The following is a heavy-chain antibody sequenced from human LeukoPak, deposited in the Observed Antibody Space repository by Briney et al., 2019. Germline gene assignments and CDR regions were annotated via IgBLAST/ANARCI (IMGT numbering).Heavy chain of an antibody. Sequence: GASVKVSCKASGYTFTSYAMHWVRQAPGQRLEWMGWINAGNGNTKYSQKFRGRVTITRDTSASTAYMELSSLRSEGTAVYHCARGPTRPWFDPWGQGTLVTVSS. CDR2: INAGNGNT. D-gene: IGHD5-12*01. J-gene: IGHJ5*02. CDR3: ARGPTRPWFDP. V-gene: IGHV1-3*01. CDR1: GYTFTSYA.